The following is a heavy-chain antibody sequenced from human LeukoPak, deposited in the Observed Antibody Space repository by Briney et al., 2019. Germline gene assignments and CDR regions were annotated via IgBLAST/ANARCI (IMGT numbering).Heavy chain of an antibody. CDR1: GGSFSGYY. V-gene: IGHV4-34*01. CDR3: AGAPNRHFFDY. J-gene: IGHJ4*01. CDR2: INHSGST. Sequence: SETLSLTCAVYGGSFSGYYWSWIRQPPGKGLEWIGEINHSGSTDYSPSLKSRVTMSVDTSKNQFSLRLISVTASDTAVYFCAGAPNRHFFDYWGHGTLVAVSS.